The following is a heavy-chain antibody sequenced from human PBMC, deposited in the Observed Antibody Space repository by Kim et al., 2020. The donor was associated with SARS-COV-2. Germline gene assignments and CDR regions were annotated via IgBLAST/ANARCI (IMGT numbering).Heavy chain of an antibody. J-gene: IGHJ6*02. CDR1: GFTFSSYS. V-gene: IGHV3-21*01. CDR2: ISSSSSYI. D-gene: IGHD2-2*01. CDR3: ARYSGYCSSTSCHPYYYGMDV. Sequence: GGSLRLSCAASGFTFSSYSMNWVRQAPGKGLEWVSSISSSSSYIYYADSVKGRFTISRDNAKNSLYLQMNSLRAEDTAVYYCARYSGYCSSTSCHPYYYGMDVWGQGTTVTVSS.